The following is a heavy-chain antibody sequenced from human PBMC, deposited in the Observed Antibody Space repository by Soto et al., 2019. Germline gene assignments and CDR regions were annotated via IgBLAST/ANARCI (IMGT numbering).Heavy chain of an antibody. J-gene: IGHJ6*02. V-gene: IGHV1-2*04. CDR1: GYTFTGYY. D-gene: IGHD2-15*01. Sequence: GASVKVSCKASGYTFTGYYMHWVRQAPGQGLEWMGWINPNSGGTNYAQKFQGWVTMTRDTSISTAYMELSRLRSDDTAVYYCARDKVVVAATAYYYYGMDVWGQGTTVTVSS. CDR2: INPNSGGT. CDR3: ARDKVVVAATAYYYYGMDV.